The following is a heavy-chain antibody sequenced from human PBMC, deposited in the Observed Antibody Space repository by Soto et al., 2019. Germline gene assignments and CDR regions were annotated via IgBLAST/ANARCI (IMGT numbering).Heavy chain of an antibody. CDR1: GGSISSGDYY. V-gene: IGHV4-30-4*01. J-gene: IGHJ5*02. CDR2: IYYSGST. D-gene: IGHD2-15*01. CDR3: VRDIGYCSGGSCLAGPDWFDP. Sequence: SETLSLTCTVSGGSISSGDYYWSWIRQPPGKGLEWIGYIYYSGSTYYNPSLKSRVTISVDTSKNQFSLKLSSVTAADTAVYYCVRDIGYCSGGSCLAGPDWFDPWGQGTLVTVSS.